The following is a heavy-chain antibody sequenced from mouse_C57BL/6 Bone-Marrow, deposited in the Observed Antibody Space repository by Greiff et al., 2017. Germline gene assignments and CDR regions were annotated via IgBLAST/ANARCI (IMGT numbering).Heavy chain of an antibody. D-gene: IGHD1-1*01. J-gene: IGHJ2*01. V-gene: IGHV1-59*01. CDR3: ARDYYGSSYDY. CDR2: IDPSDSYT. CDR1: GYTFTSYW. Sequence: QVQLQQPGAELVRPGTSVKLSCKASGYTFTSYWMHWVKQRPGQGLEWIGVIDPSDSYTNYNQKFKGKATVTVDTSSSTAYMQLSSLTSEDAAVYDCARDYYGSSYDYWGQGTTLTVSS.